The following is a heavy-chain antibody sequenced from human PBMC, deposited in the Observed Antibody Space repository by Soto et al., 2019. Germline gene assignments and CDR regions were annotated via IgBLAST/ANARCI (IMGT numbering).Heavy chain of an antibody. CDR1: GGSFSGYY. V-gene: IGHV4-34*01. Sequence: QVQLQQWGAGLLKPSETLSLTCAVYGGSFSGYYWSWIREPPGKGLEWIGEINHSGNTNYNPSLTSRVTISVDTSKNQYTPKLSPVSAAAAAAYYCARGRYGYVWGIYDFDYWGQGTLVTVSS. CDR2: INHSGNT. D-gene: IGHD3-16*01. CDR3: ARGRYGYVWGIYDFDY. J-gene: IGHJ4*02.